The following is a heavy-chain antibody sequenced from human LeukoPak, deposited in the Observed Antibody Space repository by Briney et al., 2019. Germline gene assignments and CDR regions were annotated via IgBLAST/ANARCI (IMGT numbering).Heavy chain of an antibody. CDR3: VRDRAVAGTEDFYFDF. D-gene: IGHD6-19*01. Sequence: GSLRLSCAASGFTFSRYWMHWVRQAPGKGLVWVSRISGDARTTTYAGSVKGRFTIFRDNAKNTLYLQMNSLRAEDTALYYCVRDRAVAGTEDFYFDFWGQGTLVTVSS. V-gene: IGHV3-74*01. J-gene: IGHJ4*02. CDR2: ISGDARTT. CDR1: GFTFSRYW.